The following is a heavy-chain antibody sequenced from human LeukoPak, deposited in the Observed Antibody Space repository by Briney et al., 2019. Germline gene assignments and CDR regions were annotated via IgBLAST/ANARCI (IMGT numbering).Heavy chain of an antibody. CDR3: AELGITMIGGV. Sequence: SETLSLTCTVSGGSISSSSYYWGWIRQPPGKGLEWIGSIYYSGSTYYNPSLKSRVTISLNTSKNQFSLKLSSVTAADTAVYYCAELGITMIGGVWGKGTTVTISS. J-gene: IGHJ6*04. V-gene: IGHV4-39*01. CDR1: GGSISSSSYY. D-gene: IGHD3-10*02. CDR2: IYYSGST.